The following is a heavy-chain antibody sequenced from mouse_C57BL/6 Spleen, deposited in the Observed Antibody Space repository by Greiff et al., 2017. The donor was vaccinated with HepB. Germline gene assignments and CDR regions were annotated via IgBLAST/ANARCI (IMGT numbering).Heavy chain of an antibody. D-gene: IGHD2-1*01. Sequence: EVKVVESGEGLVKPGGSLKLSCAASGFTFSSYAMSWVRQTPEKRLEWVAYISSGGDYIYYADTVKGRFTISRDNARNTLYLQMSSLKSEDTAMYYCTREGGALYYGNFFAYWGQGTLVTVSA. CDR3: TREGGALYYGNFFAY. CDR1: GFTFSSYA. J-gene: IGHJ3*01. CDR2: ISSGGDYI. V-gene: IGHV5-9-1*02.